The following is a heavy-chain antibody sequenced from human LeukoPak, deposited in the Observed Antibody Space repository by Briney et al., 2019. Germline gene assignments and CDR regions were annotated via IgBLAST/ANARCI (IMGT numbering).Heavy chain of an antibody. D-gene: IGHD2-2*02. CDR2: MNPNSGNT. J-gene: IGHJ4*02. V-gene: IGHV1-8*01. CDR1: GYTFISYD. CDR3: ARDLGYCSSTSCDTFDY. Sequence: GASVKVSCKASGYTFISYDINWVRQATGQGLEWMGWMNPNSGNTGYAQKFQGRVTMTTDTSTSTAYMELRSLRSDDTAVYYCARDLGYCSSTSCDTFDYWGQGTLVTVSS.